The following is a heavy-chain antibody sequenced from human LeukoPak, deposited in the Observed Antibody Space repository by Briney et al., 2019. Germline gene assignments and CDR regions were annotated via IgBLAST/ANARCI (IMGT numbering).Heavy chain of an antibody. J-gene: IGHJ6*02. Sequence: GRSLRLSCAASGFTFSSYAMHWVRQAPGKGLEWVAVISYDGSNKYYADSVKGRFTISRDNAKNSLYLQMNSLRAEDTAVYYCARAPHYSNYGPYYYGMDVWGQGTTVTVSS. D-gene: IGHD4-11*01. CDR3: ARAPHYSNYGPYYYGMDV. CDR2: ISYDGSNK. V-gene: IGHV3-30-3*01. CDR1: GFTFSSYA.